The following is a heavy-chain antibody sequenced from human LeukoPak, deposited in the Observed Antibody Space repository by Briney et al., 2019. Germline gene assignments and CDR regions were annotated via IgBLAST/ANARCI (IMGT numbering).Heavy chain of an antibody. D-gene: IGHD2-2*01. Sequence: GVSVRLFCAASGFTFSSYSMQWVRQAPGKGLEWVSSISTSSIYIYYADSMKGRFTIARDIAKKSVYLQMNSQRAEDTAVYDCARGHGVVAASDDAFDIWGQGTMVTVSS. CDR3: ARGHGVVAASDDAFDI. CDR1: GFTFSSYS. J-gene: IGHJ3*02. CDR2: ISTSSIYI. V-gene: IGHV3-21*01.